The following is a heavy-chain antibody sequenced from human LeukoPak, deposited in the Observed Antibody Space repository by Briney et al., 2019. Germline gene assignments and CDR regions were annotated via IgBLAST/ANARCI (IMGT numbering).Heavy chain of an antibody. CDR3: ATGGCTGGVCYTYPGDDAFDI. V-gene: IGHV1-8*01. Sequence: ASVKVSCKASGYTFTSYDINWVRQVTGQGLEWMGWMNPNSGNTGYAQKFQGRVTMTRNTSISTAYMELSSLRSEDTGVYYCATGGCTGGVCYTYPGDDAFDIWGQGTMVTVSS. CDR2: MNPNSGNT. CDR1: GYTFTSYD. D-gene: IGHD2-8*02. J-gene: IGHJ3*02.